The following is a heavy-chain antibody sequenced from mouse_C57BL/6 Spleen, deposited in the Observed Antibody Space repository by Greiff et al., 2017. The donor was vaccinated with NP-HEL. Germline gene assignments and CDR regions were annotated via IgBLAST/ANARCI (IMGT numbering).Heavy chain of an antibody. CDR1: GYTFTDYN. CDR2: INPNNGGT. D-gene: IGHD3-2*02. J-gene: IGHJ3*01. Sequence: EVQLQQSGPELVKPGASVKMSCKASGYTFTDYNMHWVKQSHGKSLEWIGYINPNNGGTSYNQKFKGKATLTVNKSSSTAYMELRSLTSEDSAVYDCARYETAQAPAWFAYWGQGTLVTVSA. CDR3: ARYETAQAPAWFAY. V-gene: IGHV1-22*01.